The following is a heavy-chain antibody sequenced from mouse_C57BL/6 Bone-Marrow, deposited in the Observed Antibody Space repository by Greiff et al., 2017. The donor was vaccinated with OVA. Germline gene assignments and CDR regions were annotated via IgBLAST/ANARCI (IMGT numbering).Heavy chain of an antibody. D-gene: IGHD2-10*01. V-gene: IGHV1-81*01. CDR3: ARSYYGNRFAY. CDR2: IYPRSGNT. CDR1: GYTFTSYG. Sequence: QVQLQQSGAELARPGASVKLSCKASGYTFTSYGISWVKQRTGQGLEWIGEIYPRSGNTYYNEKFKGKATLTADKSSSTAYLELRSLTSEDSAVYFCARSYYGNRFAYWGQGTLVTVSA. J-gene: IGHJ3*01.